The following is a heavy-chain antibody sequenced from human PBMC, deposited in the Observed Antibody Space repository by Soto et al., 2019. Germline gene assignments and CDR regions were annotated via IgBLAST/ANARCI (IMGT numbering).Heavy chain of an antibody. CDR2: IYYSGST. D-gene: IGHD3-3*01. CDR3: ARLALGPYAFDI. V-gene: IGHV4-30-4*01. J-gene: IGHJ3*02. CDR1: GGSISSGDYY. Sequence: PSETLSLTCTVSGGSISSGDYYWSWIRQPPGKGLEWIGYIYYSGSTYYNPSLKSRVTISVDTSKNQFSLKLSSVTAADTAVYYCARLALGPYAFDIWGQGTMVTVSS.